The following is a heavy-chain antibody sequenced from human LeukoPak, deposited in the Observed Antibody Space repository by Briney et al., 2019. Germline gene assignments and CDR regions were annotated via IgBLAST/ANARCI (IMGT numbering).Heavy chain of an antibody. CDR1: GGSISSSSYY. CDR3: ARDYDILTGYPHGAINWFDP. J-gene: IGHJ5*02. D-gene: IGHD3-9*01. V-gene: IGHV4-39*07. CDR2: IYYSGST. Sequence: SETLSLTCTVSGGSISSSSYYWGWIRQPPGKGLEWIGSIYYSGSTYYNPSLKSRVTISVDTSKNQFSLKLSSVTAADTAVYYCARDYDILTGYPHGAINWFDPWGQGTLVTVSS.